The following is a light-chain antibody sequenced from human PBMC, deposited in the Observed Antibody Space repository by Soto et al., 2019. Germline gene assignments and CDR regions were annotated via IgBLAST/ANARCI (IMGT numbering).Light chain of an antibody. J-gene: IGLJ1*01. CDR1: SSSSGADYD. CDR2: GNT. CDR3: QSYDSSLRGYV. Sequence: QSVLSQPPSVSGAPGQMVTSSCTGISSSSGADYDVHWYQQLPGRAPKLLIYGNTNRPTGVPDRFSGSKSGTAASLAITGLQAEDEADYYCQSYDSSLRGYVFGTGTKVTV. V-gene: IGLV1-40*01.